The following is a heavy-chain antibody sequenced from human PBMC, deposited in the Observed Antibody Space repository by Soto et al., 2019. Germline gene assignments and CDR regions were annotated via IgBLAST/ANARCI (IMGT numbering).Heavy chain of an antibody. V-gene: IGHV1-58*01. CDR3: ARNPVYGDYAWELDY. D-gene: IGHD4-17*01. Sequence: GASVKVSCKASGFTFTSSAVQWVRQARGQRLEWIGWIVVGSGNTNYAQKFQERVTITRDMSTSTAYMELSSLRSEDTAVYYCARNPVYGDYAWELDYWGQGTLVTVSS. CDR1: GFTFTSSA. CDR2: IVVGSGNT. J-gene: IGHJ4*02.